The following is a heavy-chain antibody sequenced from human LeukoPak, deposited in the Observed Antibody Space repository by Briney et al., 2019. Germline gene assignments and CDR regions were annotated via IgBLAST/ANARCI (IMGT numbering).Heavy chain of an antibody. CDR3: AKGKDGFNYEDY. V-gene: IGHV3-30-3*01. CDR1: GFTFSDYV. Sequence: GGSLRLSCAASGFTFSDYVMHWVRQAPGKGLEWVAVISYDGSKNYYADSVKGRFTISRDNSKNTLYLQLNTLRAEDTAVYYCAKGKDGFNYEDYWGQGTPVTVSS. CDR2: ISYDGSKN. J-gene: IGHJ4*02. D-gene: IGHD5-24*01.